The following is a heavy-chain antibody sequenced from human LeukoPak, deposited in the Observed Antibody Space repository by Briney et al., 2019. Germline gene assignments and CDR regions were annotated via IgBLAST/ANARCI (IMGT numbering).Heavy chain of an antibody. Sequence: PGGSLRLSCAASGFTFSSYAMSWVRQAPGKGLEWVSVIFGGGSKYYADSVKGRFTISRDNSKNTLYLQMNSLRGEDTAVYYCARGIVAAYGMDVWGPGTTVIVSS. CDR3: ARGIVAAYGMDV. V-gene: IGHV3-53*01. CDR2: IFGGGSK. CDR1: GFTFSSYA. J-gene: IGHJ6*02. D-gene: IGHD6-13*01.